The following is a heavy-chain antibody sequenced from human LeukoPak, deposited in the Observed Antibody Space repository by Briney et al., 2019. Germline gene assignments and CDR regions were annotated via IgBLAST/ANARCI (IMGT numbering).Heavy chain of an antibody. CDR1: GGSISSYY. CDR3: ASRYCGGACQLGGVDM. Sequence: SETLSLTCTVSGGSISSYYWSWLRQPPGKGLEYIGYTHYSGATNYNPSLKSRVTISLDTSGNQFSLKLSSVTAADTAVYYCASRYCGGACQLGGVDMWGQGTMVTVSS. CDR2: THYSGAT. D-gene: IGHD2-21*02. V-gene: IGHV4-59*01. J-gene: IGHJ3*02.